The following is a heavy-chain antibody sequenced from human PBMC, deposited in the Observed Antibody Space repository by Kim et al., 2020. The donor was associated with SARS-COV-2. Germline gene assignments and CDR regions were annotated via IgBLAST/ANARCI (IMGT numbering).Heavy chain of an antibody. CDR3: AREYTGPYYYYGMDV. Sequence: ASVKVSCKASGYTFTGYYMHWVRQAPGQGLEWMGWINPNSGGTNYAQKFQGRVTMTRDTSISTAYMELSRLRSDDTAVYYCAREYTGPYYYYGMDVWGQGTTVTVSS. V-gene: IGHV1-2*02. CDR2: INPNSGGT. CDR1: GYTFTGYY. J-gene: IGHJ6*02. D-gene: IGHD5-18*01.